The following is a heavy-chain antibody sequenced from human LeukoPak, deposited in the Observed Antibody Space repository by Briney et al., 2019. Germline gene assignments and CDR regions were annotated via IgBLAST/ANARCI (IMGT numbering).Heavy chain of an antibody. CDR1: GGTFSNYA. Sequence: SVKVSCKASGGTFSNYAISWVRQAPGQGLEWMGGLIPIFGTTNYAQKLQGRVTITADESTSTAYMELSSLRSEDTAVYYCARESIRHLYYFDYWGQGTLVTVSS. J-gene: IGHJ4*02. V-gene: IGHV1-69*13. D-gene: IGHD5-12*01. CDR2: LIPIFGTT. CDR3: ARESIRHLYYFDY.